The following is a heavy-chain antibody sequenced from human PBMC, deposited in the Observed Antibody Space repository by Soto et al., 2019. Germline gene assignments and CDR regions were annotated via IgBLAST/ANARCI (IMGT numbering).Heavy chain of an antibody. CDR1: GFSFSSYW. CDR3: ARQKYEFWSGYMNWFDP. V-gene: IGHV3-7*01. D-gene: IGHD3-3*01. J-gene: IGHJ5*02. Sequence: GGSPRLSCAASGFSFSSYWMSWVGQAPGKGLEWVANIKQDGSEKYYVDSVKGRFTISRDNAKNSLYLQMNSLRAEDTAVYYCARQKYEFWSGYMNWFDPWGQGTLVTVSS. CDR2: IKQDGSEK.